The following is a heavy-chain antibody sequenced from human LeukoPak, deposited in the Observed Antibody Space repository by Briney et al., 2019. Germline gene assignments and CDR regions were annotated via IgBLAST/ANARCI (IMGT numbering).Heavy chain of an antibody. CDR1: GFTFSGSP. CDR3: TQSNY. Sequence: GGSLRLSCAASGFTFSGSPILWVRQASGKGLEWVGRIRSKADNYATAYAASVQGRCTISRDDSKSTAYLQLNSLKTEDTAVYYCTQSNYWGQGALVTVSS. V-gene: IGHV3-73*01. J-gene: IGHJ4*02. CDR2: IRSKADNYAT.